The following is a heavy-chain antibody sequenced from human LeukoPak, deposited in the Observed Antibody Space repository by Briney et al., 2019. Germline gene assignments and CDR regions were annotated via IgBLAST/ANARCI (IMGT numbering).Heavy chain of an antibody. J-gene: IGHJ4*02. CDR2: IYYSGST. CDR1: GGSISSSSYY. CDR3: ARLDRWSSAY. Sequence: SETLSLTCTVSGGSISSSSYYWGWIRQPPGKGLEWVGSIYYSGSTYYNPSLKSRVTISVDTSKNQFSLKLSSVTAADTAVYYCARLDRWSSAYWGQGTLVTVSS. D-gene: IGHD4-23*01. V-gene: IGHV4-39*01.